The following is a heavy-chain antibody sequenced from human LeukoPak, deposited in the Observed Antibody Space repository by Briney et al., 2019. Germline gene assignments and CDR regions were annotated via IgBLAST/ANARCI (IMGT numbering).Heavy chain of an antibody. J-gene: IGHJ4*02. V-gene: IGHV4-39*07. CDR3: ARGYGENYDILTGMYYFDY. D-gene: IGHD3-9*01. CDR1: GGSISTSNYY. Sequence: PSETLSLTCTVSGGSISTSNYYWGWIRQPPGKGLEWIGNIFYSGSTYYNPSLKSRVTISVDTSNYQFSLKLSSVTAADTAVYYCARGYGENYDILTGMYYFDYWGQGTLVTVSS. CDR2: IFYSGST.